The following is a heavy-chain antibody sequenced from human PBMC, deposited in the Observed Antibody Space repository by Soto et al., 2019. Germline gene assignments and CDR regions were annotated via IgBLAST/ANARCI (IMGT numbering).Heavy chain of an antibody. J-gene: IGHJ6*02. CDR2: IDPSDSYT. V-gene: IGHV5-10-1*01. CDR3: ARLGYYDILTGLDYYYYGMDV. D-gene: IGHD3-9*01. Sequence: GESLKISCKGSGYIFTNFWIGWVRQMPGKGLEWMGRIDPSDSYTNYSPSFQGHVTISADKSISTAYLQWSSLKASDTAMYYCARLGYYDILTGLDYYYYGMDVWGQGTTVTVSS. CDR1: GYIFTNFW.